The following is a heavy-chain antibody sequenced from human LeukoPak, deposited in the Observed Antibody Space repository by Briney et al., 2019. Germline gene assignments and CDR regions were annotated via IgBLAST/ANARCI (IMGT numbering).Heavy chain of an antibody. CDR3: AKEGAFDI. J-gene: IGHJ3*02. CDR1: GFTFSNYG. CDR2: IHYDGSNK. Sequence: GGSLRLSCAASGFTFSNYGIHWVRQAPGKGLEWVAFIHYDGSNKYYADSVKGRFTISRDNSKNTLYLQMTSLRAEDTAVYYCAKEGAFDIWGQGTIVTVSS. V-gene: IGHV3-30*02.